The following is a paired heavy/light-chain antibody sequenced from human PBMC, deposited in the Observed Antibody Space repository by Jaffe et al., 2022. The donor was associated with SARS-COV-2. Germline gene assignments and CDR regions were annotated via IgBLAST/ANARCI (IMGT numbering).Heavy chain of an antibody. V-gene: IGHV3-49*03. D-gene: IGHD6-13*01. CDR1: GFPFGDYA. J-gene: IGHJ4*02. CDR2: IRNEAYGGTT. CDR3: TRIYSINWIEGWDH. Sequence: EVQLVESGGTLVQPGRSLRLSCRTSGFPFGDYAMSWFRQAPGKGLEWVGFIRNEAYGGTTDYAASVRGRFTVSRDDSKSIAYLEMNSLKIEDTAVYYCTRIYSINWIEGWDHWGQGTLVTVSS.
Light chain of an antibody. CDR2: GAS. CDR1: RTISTY. V-gene: IGKV1-39*01. CDR3: QQGYNVPWT. J-gene: IGKJ1*01. Sequence: DIQMTQSPSSLSPSVGDGVSISCRASRTISTYLNWYQQRPGEAPKLLIYGASNLNSGVPSRFSGSGSGTDFTLSISDLQPEDFATYYCQQGYNVPWTFGQGTKVEIK.